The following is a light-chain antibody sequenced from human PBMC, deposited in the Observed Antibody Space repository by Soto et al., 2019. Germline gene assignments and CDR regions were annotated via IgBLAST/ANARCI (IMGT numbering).Light chain of an antibody. CDR1: YRVNNNY. V-gene: IGKV3-20*01. CDR2: GAS. Sequence: GWTKKKGTLSLSPGERATLSCRASYRVNNNYLAWYQQKPGQAPRLRIYGASNRATGIPARFSGSGSGTEFTLTIISLQAEDAAVYYCQQYALLPITFCHGT. CDR3: QQYALLPIT. J-gene: IGKJ5*01.